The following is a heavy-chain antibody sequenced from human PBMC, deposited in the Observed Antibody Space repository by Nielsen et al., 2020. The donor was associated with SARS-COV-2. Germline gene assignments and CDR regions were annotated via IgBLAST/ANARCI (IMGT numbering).Heavy chain of an antibody. CDR1: GFTFSSTY. D-gene: IGHD3-3*01. CDR2: INPSGSGT. V-gene: IGHV3-74*01. CDR3: AGGADFWSGTQKYYMDV. J-gene: IGHJ6*04. Sequence: GGPLRLSCSASGFTFSSTYMDWFRQAPGQGLVWVSRINPSGSGTAYADSVKGRFAVSRDNAENTVVLQIHSLRVEDTAVYYCAGGADFWSGTQKYYMDVWGKGTTVTVSS.